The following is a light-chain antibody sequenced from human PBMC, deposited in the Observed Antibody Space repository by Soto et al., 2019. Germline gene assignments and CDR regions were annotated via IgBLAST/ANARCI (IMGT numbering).Light chain of an antibody. V-gene: IGLV1-51*01. J-gene: IGLJ3*02. Sequence: QSVLTQPPSVSAAPGQTVTISCSGGSSTIGNNYVSWYQQLPGTAPKLLIYDNNQRPSGIPDRFSGSKSGTSATLGIAGLQTGDEADYYCGTWDSSLSVWVFGGGTKLTVL. CDR3: GTWDSSLSVWV. CDR1: SSTIGNNY. CDR2: DNN.